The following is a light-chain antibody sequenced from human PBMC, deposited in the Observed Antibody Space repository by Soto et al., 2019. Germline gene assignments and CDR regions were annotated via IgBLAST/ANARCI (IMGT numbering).Light chain of an antibody. CDR1: SSDIGAYNF. Sequence: QSALTQPASVSGSPGQSITISCTGTSSDIGAYNFVSWYQQHPCKAPKIMLYDVNIRPSGVSNRFYGSKSGNTASLTISGLQAEDEADYYCTSWTTSTTMIFGGGTKLTVL. J-gene: IGLJ2*01. CDR2: DVN. V-gene: IGLV2-14*03. CDR3: TSWTTSTTMI.